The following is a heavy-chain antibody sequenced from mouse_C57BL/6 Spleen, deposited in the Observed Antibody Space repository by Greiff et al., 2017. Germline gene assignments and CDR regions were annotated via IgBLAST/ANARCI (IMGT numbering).Heavy chain of an antibody. CDR3: TPYSNYPHWYFDV. V-gene: IGHV1-15*01. D-gene: IGHD2-5*01. CDR1: GYTFTDYE. CDR2: IDPETGGT. J-gene: IGHJ1*03. Sequence: VQLQQSGAELVRPGASVTLSCKASGYTFTDYEMHWVKQTPVHGLEWIGAIDPETGGTAYNQKFKGKAILTADQSSSPAYMELRSLTSEDSAVYYCTPYSNYPHWYFDVWGTGTTVTVSS.